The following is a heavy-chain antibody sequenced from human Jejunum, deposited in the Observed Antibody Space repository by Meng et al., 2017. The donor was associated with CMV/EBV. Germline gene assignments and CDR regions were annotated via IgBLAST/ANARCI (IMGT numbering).Heavy chain of an antibody. CDR1: GYTFTGYY. V-gene: IGHV1-2*02. CDR3: VSYIGSSYWFGP. D-gene: IGHD6-6*01. Sequence: ASGYTFTGYYIHWVRQAPGQGLEWMGWINSNSGTTNYAQKFQGRVTMTWDTSISAVYMDLSSLRSDDTAVYYCVSYIGSSYWFGPWGQGTLVTVSS. CDR2: INSNSGTT. J-gene: IGHJ5*02.